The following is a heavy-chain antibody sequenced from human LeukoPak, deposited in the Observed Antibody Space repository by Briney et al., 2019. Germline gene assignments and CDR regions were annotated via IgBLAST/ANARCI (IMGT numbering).Heavy chain of an antibody. CDR1: GCTFSSYA. J-gene: IGHJ4*02. CDR3: AKASSIAARPVRYYFDY. Sequence: GGSLRRSCAASGCTFSSYAMSGVRQAPGKGLEWDSAISGSGGSTYYADSVKGRFTISRDNSKNTLYLQMNSLRAEDTAVYYCAKASSIAARPVRYYFDYWGQGTLVTVSS. V-gene: IGHV3-23*01. CDR2: ISGSGGST. D-gene: IGHD6-6*01.